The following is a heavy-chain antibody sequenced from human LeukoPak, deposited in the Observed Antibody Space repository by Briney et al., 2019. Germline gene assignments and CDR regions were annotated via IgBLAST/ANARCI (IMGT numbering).Heavy chain of an antibody. V-gene: IGHV4-59*01. CDR2: ISYSVST. CDR1: GGSINTFY. CDR3: ARPSRDGYRYTFDY. D-gene: IGHD5-24*01. J-gene: IGHJ4*02. Sequence: SSETLSLTCTVSGGSINTFYWSWFRQSPGKGLEWIGFISYSVSTNYDPSLKSRVTILLDTPKNQVSLKLRSVTAADTAVYYCARPSRDGYRYTFDYWGQGILVTVSS.